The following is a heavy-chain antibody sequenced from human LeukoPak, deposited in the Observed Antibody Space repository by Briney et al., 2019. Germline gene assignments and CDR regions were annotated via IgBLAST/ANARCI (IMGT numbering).Heavy chain of an antibody. CDR1: GFTFSSYV. CDR3: AKSGGDYA. CDR2: TSGSGGST. D-gene: IGHD2-21*02. V-gene: IGHV3-23*01. J-gene: IGHJ5*02. Sequence: PGGSLRLSCAASGFTFSSYVMSWVRQAPGKGLEWVSSTSGSGGSTYYADSVKGRFTISRDNSKNTLSLQMYSLRAEDTAVYYCAKSGGDYAWGQGTLVTISS.